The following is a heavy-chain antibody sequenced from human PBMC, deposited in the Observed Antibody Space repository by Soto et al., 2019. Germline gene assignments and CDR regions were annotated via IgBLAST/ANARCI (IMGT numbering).Heavy chain of an antibody. V-gene: IGHV4-59*01. D-gene: IGHD5-12*01. CDR3: AGGYDLDYFDY. Sequence: LSLTCTVSGGSISSYYWSWVRQPPGKGLEWIGYIYYSGSTNYNPSLKSRVTISVDTSKNQFSLKLSSVTAADTAVYYCAGGYDLDYFDYWGQGTLVTVSS. CDR1: GGSISSYY. J-gene: IGHJ4*02. CDR2: IYYSGST.